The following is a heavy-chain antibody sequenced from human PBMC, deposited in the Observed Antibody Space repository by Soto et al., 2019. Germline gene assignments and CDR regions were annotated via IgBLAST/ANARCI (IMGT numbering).Heavy chain of an antibody. Sequence: EVQLVETGGGLIQPGGSLRLSCAASGFTVSNNYMSWVRQAPGKGLEWVSVIYSGGSAYYADSVKGRFTISRDNSKNTVYRQMNSLGTEVAAGYYSAGWGSWNGRGGDDYWGQGTLVPVSP. D-gene: IGHD3-16*01. CDR3: AGWGSWNGRGGDDY. CDR2: IYSGGSA. CDR1: GFTVSNNY. V-gene: IGHV3-53*02. J-gene: IGHJ4*02.